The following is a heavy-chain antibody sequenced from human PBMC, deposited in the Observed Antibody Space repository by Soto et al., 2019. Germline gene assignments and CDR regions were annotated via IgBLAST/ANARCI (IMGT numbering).Heavy chain of an antibody. Sequence: GGSLRLSCAASGFSVSSNYMSWVRQPPGKGLEWVSIIHTGGDAYYADSVKGRFTISRDISKNTLYLQMNSLRAEDTAVYYCAGRGSYFDSWGQGALVTVSS. CDR1: GFSVSSNY. CDR2: IHTGGDA. J-gene: IGHJ4*02. V-gene: IGHV3-53*01. D-gene: IGHD3-10*01. CDR3: AGRGSYFDS.